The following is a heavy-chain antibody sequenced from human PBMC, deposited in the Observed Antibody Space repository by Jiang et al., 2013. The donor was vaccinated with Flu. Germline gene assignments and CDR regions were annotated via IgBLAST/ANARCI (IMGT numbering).Heavy chain of an antibody. CDR2: ISSSSSYI. J-gene: IGHJ3*02. D-gene: IGHD1-26*01. V-gene: IGHV3-21*01. CDR3: ASPLGGGSPRGAFDI. CDR1: GFTFSSYS. Sequence: EVQLLESGGGLVKPGGSLRLSCAASGFTFSSYSMNWVRQAPGKGLEWVSSISSSSSYIYYADSVKGRFTISRDNAKNSLYLQMNSLRAEDTAVYYCASPLGGGSPRGAFDIWGQGTMVTVSS.